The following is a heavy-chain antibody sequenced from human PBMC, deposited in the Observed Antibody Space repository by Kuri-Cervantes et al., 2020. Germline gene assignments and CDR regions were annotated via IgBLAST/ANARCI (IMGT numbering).Heavy chain of an antibody. V-gene: IGHV3-30*02. D-gene: IGHD3-22*01. CDR1: GFTFSSYG. CDR3: ARPDKAYFDSSGPSWAPYYFDF. J-gene: IGHJ4*02. Sequence: LSLTCAASGFTFSSYGIHWVRQAPGKGLEWVAFIRYDGSNKYYADSVKGRFSISRDNSKNTLFLQMNSLRSEDTAVYYCARPDKAYFDSSGPSWAPYYFDFWGQGTVVTVSS. CDR2: IRYDGSNK.